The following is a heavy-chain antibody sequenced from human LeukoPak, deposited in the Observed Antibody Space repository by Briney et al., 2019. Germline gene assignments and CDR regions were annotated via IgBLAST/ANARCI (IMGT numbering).Heavy chain of an antibody. V-gene: IGHV3-21*01. J-gene: IGHJ3*02. CDR1: GFTFSSYS. Sequence: PGGSLRLSCAASGFTFSSYSMNWVRHAPGQGLEWVSSISSSSSYIYYAVSVKGRFTISRDNAKNSLYLQMNSLRAEDTAVYYCASNTYYYGSGSSNGDAFDIWGQGTMVTVSS. CDR2: ISSSSSYI. D-gene: IGHD3-10*01. CDR3: ASNTYYYGSGSSNGDAFDI.